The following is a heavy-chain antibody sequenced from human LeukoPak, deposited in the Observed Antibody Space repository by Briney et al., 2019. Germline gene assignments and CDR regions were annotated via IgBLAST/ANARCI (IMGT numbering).Heavy chain of an antibody. CDR3: AKDTSRSGWPGNWFDP. D-gene: IGHD6-19*01. J-gene: IGHJ5*02. V-gene: IGHV3-23*01. Sequence: SVASTYYADSVKGRFTISRDNSKNTLYLQMKSLRAEDTAVYYCAKDTSRSGWPGNWFDPWGQGTLVAVSS. CDR2: SVAST.